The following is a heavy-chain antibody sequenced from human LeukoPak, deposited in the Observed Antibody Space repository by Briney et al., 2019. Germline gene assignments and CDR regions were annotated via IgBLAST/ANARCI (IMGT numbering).Heavy chain of an antibody. CDR3: ARAYCSSTSCYTSTDY. CDR1: GYTFTSYD. Sequence: ASVKVSCKASGYTFTSYDINWVRQATGQGLEWMGWMNPNSGNTGYAQKFQGRVTMTRNTSISTAHMELSSLRSEDTAVYYCARAYCSSTSCYTSTDYWGQGTLVTVSS. J-gene: IGHJ4*02. D-gene: IGHD2-2*02. CDR2: MNPNSGNT. V-gene: IGHV1-8*01.